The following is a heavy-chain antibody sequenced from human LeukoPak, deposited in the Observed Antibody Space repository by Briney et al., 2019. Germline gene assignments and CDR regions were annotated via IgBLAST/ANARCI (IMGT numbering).Heavy chain of an antibody. J-gene: IGHJ6*03. CDR3: ARDRRGYPYYYYYMDV. Sequence: PSETLSLTCTVSGGSISSYYWSWIRQPAGQGLAWIGRIYTSGSTNYNPSLKSRVTMSVDTSKNQFSLKLSSVTAADTAVYYCARDRRGYPYYYYYMDVWGKGTTVTVSS. CDR2: IYTSGST. D-gene: IGHD5-12*01. V-gene: IGHV4-4*07. CDR1: GGSISSYY.